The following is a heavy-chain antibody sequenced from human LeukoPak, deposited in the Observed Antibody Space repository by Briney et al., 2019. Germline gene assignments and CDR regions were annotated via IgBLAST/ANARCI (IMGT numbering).Heavy chain of an antibody. D-gene: IGHD3-22*01. J-gene: IGHJ6*02. V-gene: IGHV3-33*01. Sequence: PGGSLRLSCAASGFTFSSYGMHWVRQAPGKGLEWVAVIWYDGSNKYYADSVKGRFTISRDNSKNTLYLQMNSLRAEDTAVYYCARDRGYYYDSSGYWPDSWYYYGMDVWGQGTTVTVSS. CDR3: ARDRGYYYDSSGYWPDSWYYYGMDV. CDR1: GFTFSSYG. CDR2: IWYDGSNK.